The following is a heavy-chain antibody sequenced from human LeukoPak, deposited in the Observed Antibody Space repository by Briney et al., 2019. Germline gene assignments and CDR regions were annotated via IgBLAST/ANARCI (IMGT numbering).Heavy chain of an antibody. D-gene: IGHD6-19*01. V-gene: IGHV3-7*01. CDR2: IKGDGTET. CDR3: VGGGGWLPDF. J-gene: IGHJ4*02. CDR1: GFTFSSYG. Sequence: GGSLRLSCAAFGFTFSSYGMNWVRQAPGKGLEWVAIIKGDGTETLYADSVKGRFTISRDNTKSSLYLQINSLRAEDTAVYYCVGGGGWLPDFWGQGVLVTVSS.